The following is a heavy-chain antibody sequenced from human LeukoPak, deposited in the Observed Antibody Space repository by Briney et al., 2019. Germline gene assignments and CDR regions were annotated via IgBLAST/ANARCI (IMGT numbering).Heavy chain of an antibody. J-gene: IGHJ4*02. CDR3: ARGLYDGDY. CDR2: ISVHNGNT. V-gene: IGHV1-18*01. CDR1: GYTFTYFG. D-gene: IGHD3-22*01. Sequence: ASVTVSCKASGYTFTYFGLSWVRQAPGQGLEWLGSISVHNGNTKYAPKFQGRVTITTDTSTSTAYLELRSLRSDDTAVYYCARGLYDGDYWGQGSLVTVSS.